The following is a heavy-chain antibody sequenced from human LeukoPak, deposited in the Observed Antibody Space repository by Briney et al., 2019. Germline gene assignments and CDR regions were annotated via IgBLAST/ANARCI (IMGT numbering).Heavy chain of an antibody. CDR2: IITIFGTA. Sequence: SXKVSCKASGGTFISYAISWVRQAPGQGREWMGGIITIFGTANYALMFHARLTITTDESTRTAYMELSSLRSEDTAVYYCARGVGSPYYYDHSGYYGEYYFDYWGQGTLVTVSS. J-gene: IGHJ4*02. CDR3: ARGVGSPYYYDHSGYYGEYYFDY. V-gene: IGHV1-69*05. D-gene: IGHD3-22*01. CDR1: GGTFISYA.